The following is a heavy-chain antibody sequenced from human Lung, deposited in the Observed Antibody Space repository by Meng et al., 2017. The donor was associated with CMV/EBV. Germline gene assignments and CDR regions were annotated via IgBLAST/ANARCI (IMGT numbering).Heavy chain of an antibody. CDR2: ISSSSSYI. CDR3: ARVMYPGGNPYWYFEL. Sequence: GGSLRLXXAVSGFTFSSYSMNWVRQAPGKGLEWVSSISSSSSYIYYADSVKGRFTISRDNAKNSPYLQMNSLRAEDTAIYYCARVMYPGGNPYWYFELWGHGTLVTVSS. CDR1: GFTFSSYS. J-gene: IGHJ2*01. D-gene: IGHD4-23*01. V-gene: IGHV3-21*01.